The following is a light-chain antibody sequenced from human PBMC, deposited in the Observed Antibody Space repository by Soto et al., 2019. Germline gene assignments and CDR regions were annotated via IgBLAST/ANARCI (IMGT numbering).Light chain of an antibody. J-gene: IGKJ4*01. CDR2: KAS. CDR3: QQLNSYPLT. V-gene: IGKV1D-12*01. CDR1: QGISSW. Sequence: DIQMTQSPSSVSASVGDRFTITFRASQGISSWLAWYQQKPGKAPKLLIYKASTLKSGVPSRFSGSGSGTEFTLTISSLQPEDFATYYCQQLNSYPLTFGGGTKVDIK.